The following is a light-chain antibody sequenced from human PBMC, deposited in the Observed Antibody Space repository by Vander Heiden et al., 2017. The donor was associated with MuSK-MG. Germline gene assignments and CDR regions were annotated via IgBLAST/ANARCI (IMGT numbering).Light chain of an antibody. J-gene: IGLJ2*01. V-gene: IGLV1-40*01. CDR2: GNS. CDR1: SSNIGAGYD. CDR3: QSYDSSLSVV. Sequence: QSVPTLPPSASEAPGPRVTISCTGSSSNIGAGYDVHWYQQLPGTAPKLLIYGNSNRPSGVPDRFSGSKSGTSASLAITGLQAEDEADYYCQSYDSSLSVVFGGGTKLTVL.